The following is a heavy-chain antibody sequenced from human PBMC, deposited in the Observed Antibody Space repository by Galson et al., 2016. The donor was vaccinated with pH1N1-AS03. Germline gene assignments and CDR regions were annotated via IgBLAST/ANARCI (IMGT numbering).Heavy chain of an antibody. CDR1: GYTFTSYG. CDR3: AKVGGEGYNWYFYGMDV. Sequence: SVKVSCKASGYTFTSYGITWVRQAPGQGLEWMGWISAYNGNTKYAQKFPGRVTMTTDTSTSTAYMELRSPRSDDTAVYYCAKVGGEGYNWYFYGMDVWGQGTTVTVSS. CDR2: ISAYNGNT. J-gene: IGHJ6*02. D-gene: IGHD5-24*01. V-gene: IGHV1-18*01.